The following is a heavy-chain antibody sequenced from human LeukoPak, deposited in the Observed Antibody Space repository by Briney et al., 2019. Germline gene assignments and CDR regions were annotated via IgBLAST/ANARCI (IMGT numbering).Heavy chain of an antibody. Sequence: GGFLRLSCAASGFTFSSYSMNWVRQAPGKGLEWVSYISSSSSTIYYAGSVKGRFTISRDNAKNSLYLQMNSLRDEDTAVYYCARDGMVRGVIIWDAFDIWGQGTMVTVSS. CDR2: ISSSSSTI. CDR3: ARDGMVRGVIIWDAFDI. V-gene: IGHV3-48*02. J-gene: IGHJ3*02. CDR1: GFTFSSYS. D-gene: IGHD3-10*01.